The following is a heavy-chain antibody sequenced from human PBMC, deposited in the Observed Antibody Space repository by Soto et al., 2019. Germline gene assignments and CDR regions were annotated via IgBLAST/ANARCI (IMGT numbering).Heavy chain of an antibody. Sequence: GSLKISCKGSGYSFTSYWIGWVRQMPGKGLEWMGIIYPGDSDTRYSPSLQGQVTISADKSISTAYLQWSSLKASDTAMYYCARTPLEMATIPDYWGQGTLVTVSS. CDR3: ARTPLEMATIPDY. CDR2: IYPGDSDT. V-gene: IGHV5-51*01. D-gene: IGHD5-12*01. CDR1: GYSFTSYW. J-gene: IGHJ4*02.